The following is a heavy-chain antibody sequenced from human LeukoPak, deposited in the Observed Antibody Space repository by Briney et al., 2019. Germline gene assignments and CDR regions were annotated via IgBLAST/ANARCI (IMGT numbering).Heavy chain of an antibody. Sequence: GASVKVSCKASGYTFTDYYMHWVQQAPGKGLEWMGLVDPEDGETIYAEKFQGRVTITADTSTDTAYMELSSLRSEDTAVYYCATVQSAAAGLPPISKNYYYYYYMDVWGKGTTVTVSS. V-gene: IGHV1-69-2*01. D-gene: IGHD6-13*01. CDR1: GYTFTDYY. CDR3: ATVQSAAAGLPPISKNYYYYYYMDV. J-gene: IGHJ6*03. CDR2: VDPEDGET.